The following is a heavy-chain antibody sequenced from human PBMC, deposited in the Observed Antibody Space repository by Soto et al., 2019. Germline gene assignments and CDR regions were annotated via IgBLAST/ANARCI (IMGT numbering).Heavy chain of an antibody. CDR1: GGTFSSYA. J-gene: IGHJ6*02. V-gene: IGHV1-69*01. D-gene: IGHD3-10*01. CDR3: AREGSSNESPYYGMDV. Sequence: QVQLVQSGAEVKKPGSSVKVSCKASGGTFSSYAISWVRQAPGQGLEWMGGIIPIFGTANYAQKFQGRVTITADESTSTAYMELSSLRPEDTAVYYCAREGSSNESPYYGMDVWGQGTTVTVSS. CDR2: IIPIFGTA.